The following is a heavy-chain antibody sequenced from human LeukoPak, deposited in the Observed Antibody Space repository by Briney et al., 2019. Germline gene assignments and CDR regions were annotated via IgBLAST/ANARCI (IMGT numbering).Heavy chain of an antibody. D-gene: IGHD1-26*01. J-gene: IGHJ4*02. CDR3: ARRRYSGSSQHFDY. CDR2: ISWNSGSI. Sequence: GGSLRLSCAASGFTFDDYAMHWVRQAPGKGLEWVSGISWNSGSIAYADSVKGRFTISRDNAKNSLYLQMNSLRAEDTAVYYCARRRYSGSSQHFDYWGQGTLVTVSS. CDR1: GFTFDDYA. V-gene: IGHV3-9*01.